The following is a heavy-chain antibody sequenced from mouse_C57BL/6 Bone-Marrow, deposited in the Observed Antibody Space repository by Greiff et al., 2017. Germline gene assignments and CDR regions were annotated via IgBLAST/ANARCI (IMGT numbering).Heavy chain of an antibody. CDR1: GFTFSDYG. CDR3: ASPHYYGSSYSWFAY. D-gene: IGHD1-1*01. V-gene: IGHV5-17*01. Sequence: EVQVVESGGGLVKPGGSLKLSCAASGFTFSDYGMHWVRQAPEKGLEWVAYISSGSSTIYYADTVKGRFTISRDNAKNTLFLQMTSLRSEDTAMYYCASPHYYGSSYSWFAYWGQGTLVTVSA. CDR2: ISSGSSTI. J-gene: IGHJ3*01.